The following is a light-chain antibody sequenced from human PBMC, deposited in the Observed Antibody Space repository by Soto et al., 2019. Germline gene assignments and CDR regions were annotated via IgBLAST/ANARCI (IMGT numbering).Light chain of an antibody. J-gene: IGKJ5*01. CDR1: QSVSSTY. CDR2: GTS. CDR3: QQYGSPPIT. V-gene: IGKV3-20*01. Sequence: EIVLTQSPGTLSLSPGEIATLSFRASQSVSSTYLAWYQQQPGQAPRLLMSGTSNRATGTPDRFSGSGSGTDFTLTISRLEPEDFAVYYCQQYGSPPITFGQGTRLEI.